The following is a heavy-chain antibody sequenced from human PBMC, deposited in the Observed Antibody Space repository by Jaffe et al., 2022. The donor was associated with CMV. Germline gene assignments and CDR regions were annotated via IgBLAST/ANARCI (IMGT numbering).Heavy chain of an antibody. Sequence: EVQLVESGGGLVQPGRSLRLSCTAYGFTFSNSDMTWVRQAPGKGLEWVGFMSSKAYGGTTEYAASLKGRFTISRDDSRSIAYLQMDSLKTEDTAVYFCARGGMDGYNSLDSWGQGTLVTVSS. CDR1: GFTFSNSD. D-gene: IGHD5-12*01. CDR2: MSSKAYGGTT. J-gene: IGHJ4*02. V-gene: IGHV3-49*04. CDR3: ARGGMDGYNSLDS.